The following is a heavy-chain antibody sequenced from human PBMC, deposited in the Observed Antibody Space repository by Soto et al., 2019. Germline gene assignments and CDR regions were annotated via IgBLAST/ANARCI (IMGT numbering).Heavy chain of an antibody. CDR2: ITYDGSIK. J-gene: IGHJ4*02. D-gene: IGHD6-19*01. V-gene: IGHV3-30*04. Sequence: QVQLVESGGGVVQPGRSLSLSCAASGFSFSSYAMHWVRQAPGKGLEWVAVITYDGSIKSYADSVKGRFTISRDNSKNTLYLQMNSLRPEDTAVYYCARRSEGQGQQGMGPDYWGQGTLGTVSS. CDR1: GFSFSSYA. CDR3: ARRSEGQGQQGMGPDY.